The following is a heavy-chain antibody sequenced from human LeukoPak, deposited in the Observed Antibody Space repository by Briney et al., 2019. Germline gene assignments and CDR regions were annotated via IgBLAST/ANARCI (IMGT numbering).Heavy chain of an antibody. CDR3: ARGLAPTLNCSSTSCYWNYYYGMDV. V-gene: IGHV3-48*01. CDR2: ISSSSSTI. Sequence: GGSLRLSCAASGFTFSSYSMNWVRQAPGKGLEWVSYISSSSSTIYYADSVKGRFTISRDNAKNSLYLQMNSLRAEDTAVYYCARGLAPTLNCSSTSCYWNYYYGMDVWGQGTTVTVSS. CDR1: GFTFSSYS. J-gene: IGHJ6*02. D-gene: IGHD2-2*01.